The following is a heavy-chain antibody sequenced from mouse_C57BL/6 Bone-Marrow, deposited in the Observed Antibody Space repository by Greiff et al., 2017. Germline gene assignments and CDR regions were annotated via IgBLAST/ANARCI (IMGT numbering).Heavy chain of an antibody. J-gene: IGHJ3*01. CDR3: ASNYGSSPAWFAY. Sequence: DVQLQESGPGLVKPSQSLSLTCSVTGYSITSGYYWNWIRQFPGNKLEWMGYISYDGSNKYNPSLKNRISITRDTSKNQFFLKLNYVTTEDTAAYYCASNYGSSPAWFAYWGQGTLVTVSA. V-gene: IGHV3-6*01. CDR2: ISYDGSN. D-gene: IGHD1-1*01. CDR1: GYSITSGYY.